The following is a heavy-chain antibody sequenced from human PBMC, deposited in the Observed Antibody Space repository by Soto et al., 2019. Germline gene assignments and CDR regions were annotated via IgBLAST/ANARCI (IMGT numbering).Heavy chain of an antibody. J-gene: IGHJ4*02. CDR2: INSDGSST. V-gene: IGHV3-74*01. D-gene: IGHD5-18*01. Sequence: GSLRLSCAASGFPFSSYWMHGGRQAPGKGRGWVSRINSDGSSTSYADSVKGRFTISRDNAKNPLYLQMNSLRAEDTAVYYCASADHRYSYGYLVDYWGQGALVTVS. CDR3: ASADHRYSYGYLVDY. CDR1: GFPFSSYW.